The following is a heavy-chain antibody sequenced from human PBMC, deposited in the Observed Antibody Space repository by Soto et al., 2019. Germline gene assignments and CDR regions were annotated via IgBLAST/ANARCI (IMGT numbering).Heavy chain of an antibody. D-gene: IGHD1-1*01. V-gene: IGHV1-18*01. CDR3: ARGGYGDY. CDR1: GYAFTTYG. J-gene: IGHJ4*02. CDR2: ISAHNGNT. Sequence: QVHLVQSGAEVKKPGASVKVSCKGSGYAFTTYGIPWVRQAPGQGLEGMGWISAHNGNTNHAQKLQGRATVTRDTSTSTAYMERSSLRSDVTAVDYCARGGYGDYWGQGPLVTVSS.